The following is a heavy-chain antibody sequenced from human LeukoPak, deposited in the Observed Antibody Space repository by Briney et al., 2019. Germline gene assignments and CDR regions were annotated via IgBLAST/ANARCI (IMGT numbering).Heavy chain of an antibody. D-gene: IGHD5-18*01. J-gene: IGHJ4*02. CDR3: ASTDTPMITIH. CDR1: GGSISSYY. V-gene: IGHV4-59*01. Sequence: PSETLSLTCTVSGGSISSYYWSWLRQPPGKGLEWIGYIYYSGSTNYNPSLKSRVTISVDTSKNQFFLKLNSVTAADTAVYYCASTDTPMITIHWGQGTLVTVSS. CDR2: IYYSGST.